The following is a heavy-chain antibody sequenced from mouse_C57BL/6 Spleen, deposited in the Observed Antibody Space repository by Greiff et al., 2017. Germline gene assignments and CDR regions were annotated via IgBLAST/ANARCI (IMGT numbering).Heavy chain of an antibody. D-gene: IGHD1-1*01. CDR1: GFSLTSYG. CDR3: ARRTVVAHYYAMDY. Sequence: QVQLKESGPGLVAPSQSLSITCTVSGFSLTSYGVDWVRQSPEKGLEWLGGIWGVGSTNYNSALKSRLSISTDNSTSQVFLKMNSLQTDDTDMYYCARRTVVAHYYAMDYWGQGTSVTVSS. CDR2: IWGVGST. V-gene: IGHV2-6*01. J-gene: IGHJ4*01.